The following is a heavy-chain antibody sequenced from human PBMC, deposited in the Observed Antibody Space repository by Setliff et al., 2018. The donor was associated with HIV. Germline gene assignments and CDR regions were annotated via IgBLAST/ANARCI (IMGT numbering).Heavy chain of an antibody. CDR3: AEGELRDGFTISSAFDI. CDR1: GASINNGDYY. V-gene: IGHV4-30-4*01. Sequence: PSETLSLTCSVSGASINNGDYYWSWIRQSPGEGLEWSGYIYYSGYYKAYYDSNPALKSRFSASVDTSRNQFSLELQSMTAADTAMYYCAEGELRDGFTISSAFDIWGQGAMVTVSS. J-gene: IGHJ3*02. CDR2: IYYSGYYKA. D-gene: IGHD3-3*02.